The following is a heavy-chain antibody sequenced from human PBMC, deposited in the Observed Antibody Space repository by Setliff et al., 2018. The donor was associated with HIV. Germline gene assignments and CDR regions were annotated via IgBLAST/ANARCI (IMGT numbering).Heavy chain of an antibody. CDR1: GGSISSGTYY. CDR3: GRAAWDYYATPLLGGSFDP. Sequence: PSETLSLTCSVSGGSISSGTYYWIWIRQLPGKGLEWIGYIYYSGSTYYNPSLKSRVTISLDTSKNHYSLNLTSVTAADTAVYYCGRAAWDYYATPLLGGSFDPWGQGTPVTVSS. CDR2: IYYSGST. V-gene: IGHV4-31*02. J-gene: IGHJ5*02. D-gene: IGHD2-15*01.